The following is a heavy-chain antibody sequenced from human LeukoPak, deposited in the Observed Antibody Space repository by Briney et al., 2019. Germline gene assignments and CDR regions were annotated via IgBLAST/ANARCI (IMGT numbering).Heavy chain of an antibody. CDR1: GYTFTGYY. Sequence: GASVKVSCKASGYTFTGYYMHWVRQAPGQGLEWMGWINPNSGGTNYAQKFQGRVTMTRDTSISTAYMELSRLRADDTAVYYCARDLYYGSAPMDVWGKGTTVTISS. CDR2: INPNSGGT. J-gene: IGHJ6*03. D-gene: IGHD3-10*01. V-gene: IGHV1-2*02. CDR3: ARDLYYGSAPMDV.